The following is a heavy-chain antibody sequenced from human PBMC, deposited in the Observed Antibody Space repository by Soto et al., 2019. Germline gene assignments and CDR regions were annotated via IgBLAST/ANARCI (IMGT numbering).Heavy chain of an antibody. CDR3: AKGAVTSIFGYFDY. D-gene: IGHD3-3*01. CDR1: GFTFDDFA. Sequence: EVHLVESGGGLVQPGRSLRLSCAASGFTFDDFAMHWVRQVPGKGLEWVSRISCNSGNIVYADSVKGRFTISRDSAKNTLYLKMNTLRTEDTALYYCAKGAVTSIFGYFDYWGQGTLVTVSS. J-gene: IGHJ4*02. V-gene: IGHV3-9*01. CDR2: ISCNSGNI.